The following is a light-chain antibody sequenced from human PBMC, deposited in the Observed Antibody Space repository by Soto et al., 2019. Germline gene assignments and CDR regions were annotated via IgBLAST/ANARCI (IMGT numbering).Light chain of an antibody. CDR1: QSVSSSY. Sequence: EIGLTQSPGTLSLSPGERATLSCRASQSVSSSYLACYQQKPGQAPRLLIYGASSRATAIPDRFSISGSGTDFNLTTSRLEPEDFAVYYCQQYGSSPFTFGGGTKVEIK. J-gene: IGKJ4*01. V-gene: IGKV3-20*01. CDR2: GAS. CDR3: QQYGSSPFT.